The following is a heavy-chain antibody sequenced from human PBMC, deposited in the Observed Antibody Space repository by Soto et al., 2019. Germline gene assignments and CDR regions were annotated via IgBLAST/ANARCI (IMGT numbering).Heavy chain of an antibody. J-gene: IGHJ6*02. CDR1: GFSLSTSGVG. CDR3: AHTNDLEWLLFSMDV. V-gene: IGHV2-5*01. CDR2: IYWNDDK. D-gene: IGHD3-3*01. Sequence: VSCPTLVNPTQTLTLTCTFSGFSLSTSGVGVGWIRQPPGKALEWLALIYWNDDKRYSPSLKSRLTITKDTSKNQVVLTMTNMDPVDTATYYCAHTNDLEWLLFSMDVWGQGTTVTVSS.